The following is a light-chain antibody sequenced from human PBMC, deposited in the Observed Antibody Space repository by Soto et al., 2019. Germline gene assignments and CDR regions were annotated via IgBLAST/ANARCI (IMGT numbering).Light chain of an antibody. CDR1: NSNIGAGYD. Sequence: QAVLTQPPSVSGAPGQRVTISCTGSNSNIGAGYDVHWYQQLPGTAPKLLIYVNSNRPLEVPDRFSGSRSGTSASLAITGLQAEDDADYYCQSYDSSLNSRVFGGGTQLTVL. CDR2: VNS. CDR3: QSYDSSLNSRV. J-gene: IGLJ2*01. V-gene: IGLV1-40*01.